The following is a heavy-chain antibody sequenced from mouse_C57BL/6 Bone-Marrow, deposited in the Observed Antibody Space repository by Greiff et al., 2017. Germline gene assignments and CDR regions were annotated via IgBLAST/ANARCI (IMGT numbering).Heavy chain of an antibody. CDR1: GYTFTDYY. CDR3: AFSLLWYFDV. Sequence: QVQLQQSGAELVRPGASVKLSCKASGYTFTDYYINWVKQRPGQGLEWIARIYPGSGNTYYNEKFKGKATLTAEKSSSTAYMQLSSLTSEDSAVXFCAFSLLWYFDVWGTGTTVTVSS. D-gene: IGHD6-2*01. J-gene: IGHJ1*03. CDR2: IYPGSGNT. V-gene: IGHV1-76*01.